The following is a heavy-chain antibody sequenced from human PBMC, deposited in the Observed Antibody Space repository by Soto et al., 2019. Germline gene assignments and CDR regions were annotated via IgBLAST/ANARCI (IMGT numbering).Heavy chain of an antibody. D-gene: IGHD5-12*01. CDR1: GGSISSGGYY. CDR3: ARGKVATEQDYMDV. CDR2: IYYSGST. V-gene: IGHV4-31*03. J-gene: IGHJ6*03. Sequence: QVQLQESGPGLVKPSQTLSLTCTVSGGSISSGGYYWSWIRQHPGKGLEWIGYIYYSGSTYYNPSLKSRVTISVDTSKNQFSLKLSSVTAADTAVYYCARGKVATEQDYMDVWGKGTTVTVSS.